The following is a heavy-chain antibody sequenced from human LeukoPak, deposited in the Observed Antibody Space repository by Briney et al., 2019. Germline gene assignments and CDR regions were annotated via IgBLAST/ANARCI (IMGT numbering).Heavy chain of an antibody. CDR2: IKQDGSEK. D-gene: IGHD3-22*01. J-gene: IGHJ5*02. V-gene: IGHV3-7*01. CDR1: GFTFSSYW. Sequence: GGSLRLSCAASGFTFSSYWMSWVRQAPGMGLEWVANIKQDGSEKYYVDPVKSRFTISRDNAKNSPYLQMNSLRAEDTAVYYCARDQSCAGYYDSSGYLPGFDPWGQGTLVTVSS. CDR3: ARDQSCAGYYDSSGYLPGFDP.